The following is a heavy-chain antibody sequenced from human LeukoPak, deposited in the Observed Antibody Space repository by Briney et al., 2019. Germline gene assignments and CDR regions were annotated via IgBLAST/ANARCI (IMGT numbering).Heavy chain of an antibody. CDR3: ARPVMATVDY. J-gene: IGHJ4*02. CDR2: NYPGGSDT. D-gene: IGHD5-24*01. CDR1: GYSFTSYW. V-gene: IGHV5-51*01. Sequence: GEFLKIFRKGSGYSFTSYWNGWGRQRPGKGLGWMGINYPGGSDTRYSPSFEGQVTIPHKQSISTAYLQWSSLKASGTAMYYCARPVMATVDYWGQGTLVTVSS.